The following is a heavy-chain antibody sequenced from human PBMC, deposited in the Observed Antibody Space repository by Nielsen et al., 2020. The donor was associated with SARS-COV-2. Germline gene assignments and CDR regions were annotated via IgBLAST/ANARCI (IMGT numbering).Heavy chain of an antibody. D-gene: IGHD5-12*01. CDR2: INHNGST. Sequence: SETLSLTCAVYGGSFSGYYWSWIRQPPGKGLEWIGEINHNGSTNYNPSLKSRVTISVDTSKNQFSLKLSSVTAADTAVYYCARGLGGYDSSYYYYYGMDVWGQGTTVTVSS. CDR3: ARGLGGYDSSYYYYYGMDV. J-gene: IGHJ6*02. V-gene: IGHV4-34*01. CDR1: GGSFSGYY.